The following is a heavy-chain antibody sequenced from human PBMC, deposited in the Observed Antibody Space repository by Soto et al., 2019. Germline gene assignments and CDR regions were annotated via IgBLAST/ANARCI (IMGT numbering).Heavy chain of an antibody. V-gene: IGHV4-34*01. CDR3: ARGQYSNYGPYYFDY. CDR1: GGSFSGYY. Sequence: SETLSLTCAVYGGSFSGYYWSWIRQPPGKGLEWIGEINHSGSTNYNPSLKSRVTISVDTSKNQFSLKLSSVTAADTAVYYCARGQYSNYGPYYFDYWGQGTLVTVSS. D-gene: IGHD4-4*01. J-gene: IGHJ4*02. CDR2: INHSGST.